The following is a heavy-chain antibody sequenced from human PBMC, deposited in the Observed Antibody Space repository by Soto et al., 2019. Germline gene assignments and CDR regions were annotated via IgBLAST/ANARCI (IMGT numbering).Heavy chain of an antibody. J-gene: IGHJ4*02. CDR1: GGSISSSTYY. CDR3: ARSRRGRSGWYSY. CDR2: IYYSGST. V-gene: IGHV4-39*01. Sequence: SETLSLTCTVSGGSISSSTYYWGWIRQPPGKGLEWIGNIYYSGSTYYNQSLKSRVTISVDTSKNQFSLKLSSVPAADTAVYSWARSRRGRSGWYSYWGQETLVTVSS. D-gene: IGHD6-19*01.